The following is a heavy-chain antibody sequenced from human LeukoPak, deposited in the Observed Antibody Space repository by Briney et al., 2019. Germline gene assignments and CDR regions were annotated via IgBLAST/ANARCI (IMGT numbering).Heavy chain of an antibody. CDR3: TTDLDCSSGSCYSGAY. Sequence: GGSLRLSCAASGFTFSNAWMSWVRQAPGKGLEWVGRIKSKTDGGTTDYAAPVKGRFTISRDDSKNTLYLQMNSLKTEDTAVYYCTTDLDCSSGSCYSGAYWGQGTLVTVSS. J-gene: IGHJ4*02. CDR1: GFTFSNAW. V-gene: IGHV3-15*01. D-gene: IGHD2-15*01. CDR2: IKSKTDGGTT.